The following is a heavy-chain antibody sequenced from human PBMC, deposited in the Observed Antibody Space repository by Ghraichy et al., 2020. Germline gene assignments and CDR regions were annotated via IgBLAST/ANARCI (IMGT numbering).Heavy chain of an antibody. D-gene: IGHD1-14*01. CDR1: GYRLNALA. Sequence: ASVKVSCKVSGYRLNALAIHWVRQGPGQGLEWMGSLDPEVGQRINAQTLQGRVTLTGDTSTDTAYIEVTSLRSEDTAVYYCFTESRKEWGQGTLVTVSS. V-gene: IGHV1-24*01. CDR3: FTESRKE. CDR2: LDPEVGQR. J-gene: IGHJ4*02.